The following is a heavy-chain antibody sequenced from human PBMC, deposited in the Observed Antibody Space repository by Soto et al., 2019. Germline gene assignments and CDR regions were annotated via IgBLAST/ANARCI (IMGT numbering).Heavy chain of an antibody. D-gene: IGHD6-19*01. V-gene: IGHV3-33*01. J-gene: IGHJ4*02. Sequence: QVQLVESGGGVVQPGRSLRLSCAASGFTFSSYGMHWVRQAPGKGLEWVAVIWYDGSNENYADSVKGRFTISRDNSKNTLYLQMNSLRAEDTALYYCARDRRGSGWYDYFDYWRQGTLVTVSS. CDR2: IWYDGSNE. CDR1: GFTFSSYG. CDR3: ARDRRGSGWYDYFDY.